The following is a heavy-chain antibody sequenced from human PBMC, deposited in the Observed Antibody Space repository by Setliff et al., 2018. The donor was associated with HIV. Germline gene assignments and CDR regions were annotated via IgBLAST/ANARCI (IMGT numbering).Heavy chain of an antibody. Sequence: PSATLSLTCTVSGGSISSRNFYWGWIRQPPGKGLEWIGSIAYTGSGYYNSSLKSRVTISVDTSRNECSLKLTSVTAADTAVYYCAREVRWELPQGFDHWGQGSQVTVSS. J-gene: IGHJ4*02. D-gene: IGHD1-26*01. CDR2: IAYTGSG. V-gene: IGHV4-39*07. CDR1: GGSISSRNFY. CDR3: AREVRWELPQGFDH.